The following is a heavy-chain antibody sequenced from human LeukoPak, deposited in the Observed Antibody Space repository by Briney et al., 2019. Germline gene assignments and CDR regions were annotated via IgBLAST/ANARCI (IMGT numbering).Heavy chain of an antibody. CDR3: ARARETGGSGFNYGCDY. J-gene: IGHJ4*02. V-gene: IGHV3-48*03. D-gene: IGHD5-18*01. CDR1: EFSFSTYE. Sequence: GGSLRLSCVASEFSFSTYEMNWVRQAPGKGLDWVSYIGSSGSTIYYADPERGRFTICRDTATNSLYLQMNSLSVEDTAVYYCARARETGGSGFNYGCDYWGQGTLVTVSS. CDR2: IGSSGSTI.